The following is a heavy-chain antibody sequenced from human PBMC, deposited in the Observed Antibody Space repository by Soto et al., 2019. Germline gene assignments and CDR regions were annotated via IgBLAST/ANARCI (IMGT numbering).Heavy chain of an antibody. CDR2: IIPIFGTA. D-gene: IGHD2-15*01. Sequence: SVKVSCKASGGTFSSYAISWVRQAPGQGLEWMGGIIPIFGTANYAQKFQGRVTITADESTSTAYMELSSLRSEDTAVYYCAKAYCSGGSCYWFDPWGQGTLVTVSS. CDR1: GGTFSSYA. V-gene: IGHV1-69*13. CDR3: AKAYCSGGSCYWFDP. J-gene: IGHJ5*02.